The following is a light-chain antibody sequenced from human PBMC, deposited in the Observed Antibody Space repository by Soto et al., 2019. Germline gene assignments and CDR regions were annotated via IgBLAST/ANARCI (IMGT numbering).Light chain of an antibody. Sequence: EIVWPQSPATLSLSPGERANLSCRASQSVSSYLAWYPQKPGQAPRLLIFGASNRATGIPARFSGSGSGTDFNLTISSLEPEDSAVYYCQQYANSPINCGQGTRREIK. CDR3: QQYANSPIN. CDR1: QSVSSY. V-gene: IGKV3-11*01. CDR2: GAS. J-gene: IGKJ5*01.